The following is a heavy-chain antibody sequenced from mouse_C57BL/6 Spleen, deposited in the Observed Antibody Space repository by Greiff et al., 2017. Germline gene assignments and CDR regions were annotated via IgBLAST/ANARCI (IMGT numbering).Heavy chain of an antibody. CDR1: GYAFSSSW. V-gene: IGHV1-82*01. D-gene: IGHD2-4*01. Sequence: QVQLQQSGPELVKPGASVKISCKASGYAFSSSWMNWVKQRPGKGLEWIGRIYPGDGDTNYNGKFKGKATLTADKSSSTAYMQLSSLTSEDSAVYFCARSGDYDRDWYFDVWGTGTTVTVSS. CDR2: IYPGDGDT. J-gene: IGHJ1*03. CDR3: ARSGDYDRDWYFDV.